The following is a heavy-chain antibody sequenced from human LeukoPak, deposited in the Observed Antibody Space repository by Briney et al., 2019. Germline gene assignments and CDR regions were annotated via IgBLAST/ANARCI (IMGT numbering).Heavy chain of an antibody. CDR3: ARGHSSGRDYYFDT. J-gene: IGHJ4*02. Sequence: ASVPVSCKPSGYTFAPYSINWVRQAPGQGLAWMGWISGYSGSTNYAQKLQGRVTMTTDTSTTTAYMELRSLKSDDTAVYYCARGHSSGRDYYFDTWGQGTLVTVSS. V-gene: IGHV1-18*01. CDR1: GYTFAPYS. CDR2: ISGYSGST. D-gene: IGHD6-19*01.